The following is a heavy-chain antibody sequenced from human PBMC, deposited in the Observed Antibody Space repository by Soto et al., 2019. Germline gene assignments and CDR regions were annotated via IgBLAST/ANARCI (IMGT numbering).Heavy chain of an antibody. CDR1: GGSISSYY. CDR2: IYYTGST. V-gene: IGHV4-59*08. Sequence: PSETLSLTCTVYGGSISSYYWSWIRQPPGKGLEWIGYIYYTGSTHYNPSLKSRVTMSVDTSKNQFSLKLNSVTAADTAVYYCARGFAIGWYTYFFDLWGQGPLVTVSS. J-gene: IGHJ4*02. CDR3: ARGFAIGWYTYFFDL. D-gene: IGHD1-1*01.